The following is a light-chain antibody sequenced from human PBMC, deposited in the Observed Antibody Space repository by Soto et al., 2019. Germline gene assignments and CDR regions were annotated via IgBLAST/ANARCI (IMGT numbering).Light chain of an antibody. V-gene: IGLV1-44*01. Sequence: QSVLTQPPSASGTPGQRVTISCSGSSSNIGSNTVNWYQQLPGTAPKLLIYSNNQRPSGVPDRFSGSKSGTSASLAISGLQSEDEADYYWAAWDDRLNGAVFGGGTQLTVL. CDR2: SNN. CDR3: AAWDDRLNGAV. CDR1: SSNIGSNT. J-gene: IGLJ7*01.